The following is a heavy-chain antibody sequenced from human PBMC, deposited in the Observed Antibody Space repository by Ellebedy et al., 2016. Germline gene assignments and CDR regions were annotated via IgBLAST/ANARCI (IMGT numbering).Heavy chain of an antibody. Sequence: SETLSLTXTVSGGSISSYYWSWIRQPAGKGLEWIGYIYYSGSTNYNPSLKSRVTISVDTSKNQFSLKLSSVTAADTAVYYCAREGWELLVSGAFDIWGQGTMVTVSS. V-gene: IGHV4-59*01. CDR1: GGSISSYY. D-gene: IGHD1-26*01. CDR2: IYYSGST. CDR3: AREGWELLVSGAFDI. J-gene: IGHJ3*02.